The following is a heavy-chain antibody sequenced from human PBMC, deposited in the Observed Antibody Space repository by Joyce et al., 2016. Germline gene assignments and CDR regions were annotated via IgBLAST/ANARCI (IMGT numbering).Heavy chain of an antibody. CDR2: ISYDGIYK. CDR3: AKILTATYSSGWFLDY. CDR1: GLTLSNYG. D-gene: IGHD6-25*01. Sequence: QVQLVESGGGVVQPGRSLRLSCAASGLTLSNYGVDGGRQAPGKGLEWVAVISYDGIYKYYADSVKGRFTISRDNSKNTVFLEMNSLRTEDTAVYYCAKILTATYSSGWFLDYWGQGTLVTVAS. J-gene: IGHJ4*02. V-gene: IGHV3-30*18.